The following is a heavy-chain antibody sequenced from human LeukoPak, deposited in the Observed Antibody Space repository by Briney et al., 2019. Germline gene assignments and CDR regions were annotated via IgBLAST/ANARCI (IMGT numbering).Heavy chain of an antibody. J-gene: IGHJ6*03. V-gene: IGHV3-21*01. Sequence: GGSLRLSCAASGFTFSSYSMNWVRQAPGKGLEWVSSISSSSSYIYYADSVKGRFTISRDNAKNSLYLQMDSLRAEDTAVYYCARDPLTLYNYYMDVWGKGTTVTVSS. D-gene: IGHD3-9*01. CDR2: ISSSSSYI. CDR1: GFTFSSYS. CDR3: ARDPLTLYNYYMDV.